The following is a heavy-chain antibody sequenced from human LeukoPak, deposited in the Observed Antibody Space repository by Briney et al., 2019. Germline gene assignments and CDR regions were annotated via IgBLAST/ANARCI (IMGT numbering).Heavy chain of an antibody. CDR1: GYTFTSYD. V-gene: IGHV1-8*02. D-gene: IGHD3-10*01. CDR2: MNPNSGNT. Sequence: ASVKVSCKASGYTFTSYDINWVRQATGQGLEWMGWMNPNSGNTGYAQKFQGRVTMTTDTSTSTAYMELRSLRSDDTAVYYCARGATLLWFGEPPEYWGQGTLVTVSS. CDR3: ARGATLLWFGEPPEY. J-gene: IGHJ4*02.